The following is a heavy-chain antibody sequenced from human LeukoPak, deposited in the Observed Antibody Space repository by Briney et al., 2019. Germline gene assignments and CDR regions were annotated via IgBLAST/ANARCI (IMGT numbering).Heavy chain of an antibody. CDR3: ARLYHDSRGYYWFDP. J-gene: IGHJ5*02. CDR2: VYYSGST. V-gene: IGHV4-39*01. D-gene: IGHD3-22*01. CDR1: GGSISSSNYY. Sequence: PSETLSLTRTVSGGSISSSNYYWGWIRQPPGRGLEWIGSVYYSGSTYSNPSLKSRVTVSVDTSKNQFSLRLYSVTAADTAVYYCARLYHDSRGYYWFDPWGQGTLVTVSS.